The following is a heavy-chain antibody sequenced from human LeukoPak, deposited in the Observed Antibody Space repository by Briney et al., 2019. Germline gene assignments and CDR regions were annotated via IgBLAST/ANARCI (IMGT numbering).Heavy chain of an antibody. CDR3: AKGGKTVVTLTGYFDY. CDR2: ISYDGSNK. J-gene: IGHJ4*02. D-gene: IGHD4-23*01. V-gene: IGHV3-30*18. Sequence: GGSLRLSCAASGFTFSSYGMHWVRQAPGKGLEWVAVISYDGSNKYYADSVKGRFTISRDNSKNTLYLQMNSLRAEDTAVYYCAKGGKTVVTLTGYFDYWGQGTLVTVSS. CDR1: GFTFSSYG.